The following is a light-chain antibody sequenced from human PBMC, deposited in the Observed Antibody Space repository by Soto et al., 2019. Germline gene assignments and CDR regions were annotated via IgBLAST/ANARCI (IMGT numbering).Light chain of an antibody. CDR1: QSISTS. V-gene: IGKV1-5*01. CDR3: QQYYSDYT. CDR2: DAS. J-gene: IGKJ2*01. Sequence: DIQMTQSPSTLSASVGDRVTITCRASQSISTSLAWYQQKPGKAPKFLIYDASSLESGVPSRFSGSGSGTEFTLTISSLQPDDFASYYCQQYYSDYTFGQGTKVDI.